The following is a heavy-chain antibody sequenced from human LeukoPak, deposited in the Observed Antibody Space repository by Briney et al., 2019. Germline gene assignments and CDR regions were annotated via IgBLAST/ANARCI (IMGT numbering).Heavy chain of an antibody. J-gene: IGHJ4*02. CDR1: GGSISSYY. V-gene: IGHV4-59*01. Sequence: SETLSLTCTVSGGSISSYYWSWIRQPPGKGLEWIGYIYYSGSTNYNPSLKSRVTISVDTSKNQFSLKLSSVTAADTAVYYCARCVRELPRAPPLFDYGAQGPLVTVSS. CDR2: IYYSGST. D-gene: IGHD1-26*01. CDR3: ARCVRELPRAPPLFDY.